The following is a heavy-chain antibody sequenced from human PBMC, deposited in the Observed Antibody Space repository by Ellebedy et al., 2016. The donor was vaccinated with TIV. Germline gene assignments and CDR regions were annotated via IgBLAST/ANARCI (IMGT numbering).Heavy chain of an antibody. CDR1: RFTFSSYS. J-gene: IGHJ4*02. V-gene: IGHV3-48*01. CDR2: ISSSSGAI. CDR3: ARTSGYCSSTSCFNFDY. D-gene: IGHD2-2*01. Sequence: GESLKISXTASRFTFSSYSMNWVRQAPGKGLEWVSYISSSSGAIYYADSVKGRFTISRDNAKNSLYLQMNSLRAEDTAVYYCARTSGYCSSTSCFNFDYWGQGTLVTVSS.